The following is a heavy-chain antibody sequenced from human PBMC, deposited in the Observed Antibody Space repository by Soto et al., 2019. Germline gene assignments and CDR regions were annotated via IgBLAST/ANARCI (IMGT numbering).Heavy chain of an antibody. D-gene: IGHD3-16*01. Sequence: EVQMVETGGGLSQPGGSLRLSCAVSGFIVSSKYMTWVRQAPGKGLEWVSVIYTGGSTHYADSARGRFTISRDSSKNTLHLQMNSLRAEDAAVYYCTTYPGYGMDVWGKGNTVTVSS. V-gene: IGHV3-53*02. CDR1: GFIVSSKY. CDR3: TTYPGYGMDV. CDR2: IYTGGST. J-gene: IGHJ6*04.